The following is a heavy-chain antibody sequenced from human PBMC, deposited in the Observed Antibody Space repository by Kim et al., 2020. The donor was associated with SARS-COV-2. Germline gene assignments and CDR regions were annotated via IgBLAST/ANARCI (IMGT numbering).Heavy chain of an antibody. V-gene: IGHV3-48*03. D-gene: IGHD4-4*01. CDR1: GFTFSSSE. CDR2: IIGSGTTI. J-gene: IGHJ4*02. CDR3: ARGPNYSPFDY. Sequence: GGSLRLSCAASGFTFSSSEMNWVRQAPGKGLEWVSYIIGSGTTIYSADSVRGRFTISRANDKKSLYLQMNSLRAEYTAVYYCARGPNYSPFDYWGQGTLVTVSS.